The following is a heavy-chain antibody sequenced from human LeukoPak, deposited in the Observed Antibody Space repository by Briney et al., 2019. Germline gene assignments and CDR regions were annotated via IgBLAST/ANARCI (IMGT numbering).Heavy chain of an antibody. V-gene: IGHV3-21*01. CDR2: ISSSSSYI. CDR1: GFTFSSYS. J-gene: IGHJ3*02. Sequence: GGSLRLSCAASGFTFSSYSMNWVRQAPGKGLEWVSSISSSSSYIYYAGSVKGRFTISRDNAKNSLYLQMNSLRAEDTAVYYCARDPPLVDCSGGSCYSADAFDIWGQGTMVTVSS. CDR3: ARDPPLVDCSGGSCYSADAFDI. D-gene: IGHD2-15*01.